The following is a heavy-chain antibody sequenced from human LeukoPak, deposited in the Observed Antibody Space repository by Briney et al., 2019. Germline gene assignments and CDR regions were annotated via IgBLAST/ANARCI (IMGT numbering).Heavy chain of an antibody. V-gene: IGHV3-23*01. CDR1: GFTFSSYA. J-gene: IGHJ6*03. Sequence: PGGSLRLSCAASGFTFSSYAMSWVRQAPGKGLEWVSAISGSGGSTYYADSVKGRFTISRDNSKNTLYLQMNSLRAEDTAVYYCAKGGDFWSGHYYYYMDVWGKGTTVTVSS. D-gene: IGHD3-3*01. CDR2: ISGSGGST. CDR3: AKGGDFWSGHYYYYMDV.